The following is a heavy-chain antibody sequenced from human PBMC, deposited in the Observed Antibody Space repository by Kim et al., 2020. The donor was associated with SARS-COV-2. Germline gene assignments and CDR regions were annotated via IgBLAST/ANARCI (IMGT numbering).Heavy chain of an antibody. J-gene: IGHJ3*02. V-gene: IGHV4-39*07. CDR3: ARSLYETDAFDI. D-gene: IGHD3-22*01. Sequence: SETLSLTCTVSGGSISSSSYYWGWIRQPPVKGLEWIGSIYYSGSTYYNPSLKSRVTISVDTSKNQFSLKLSSVTAADTAVYYCARSLYETDAFDIWGQGTMVTVSS. CDR2: IYYSGST. CDR1: GGSISSSSYY.